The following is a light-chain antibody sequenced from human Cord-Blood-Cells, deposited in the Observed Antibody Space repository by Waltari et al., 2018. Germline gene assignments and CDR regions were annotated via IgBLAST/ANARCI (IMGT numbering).Light chain of an antibody. CDR2: DAS. Sequence: EIVLTPSPATLSLSPGERATLPCRASQSVSSYLAGYQQKPGQAPRLLIYDASNRATGIPARFSGSGSGTDFTLTISSLEPEDFAVYYCQQRSNWPPLTFGGGTKVEIK. CDR3: QQRSNWPPLT. CDR1: QSVSSY. J-gene: IGKJ4*01. V-gene: IGKV3-11*01.